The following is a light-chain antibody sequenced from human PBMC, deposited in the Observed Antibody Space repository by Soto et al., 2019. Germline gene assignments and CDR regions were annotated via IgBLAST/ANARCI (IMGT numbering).Light chain of an antibody. CDR3: QQYGNSPT. V-gene: IGKV3-20*01. Sequence: EIVLTQSPGTLSLSPGERATLSCRASQSISSSYLAWYQQKPGQAPRLLIYGASSRATGIPDRFSGSGSGTDFTLTIARLEPEDFAVYYCQQYGNSPTCGGGTKVDIK. CDR1: QSISSSY. CDR2: GAS. J-gene: IGKJ4*01.